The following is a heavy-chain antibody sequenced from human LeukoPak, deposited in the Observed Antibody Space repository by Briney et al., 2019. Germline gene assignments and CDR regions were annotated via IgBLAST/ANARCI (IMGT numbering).Heavy chain of an antibody. CDR3: ARGGRIGLFPFDY. V-gene: IGHV3-7*01. J-gene: IGHJ4*02. CDR1: GFTFSSYW. CDR2: IKQDGSEE. Sequence: PGGSLRLSCAASGFTFSSYWMSWVRQAPGKGLEWVANIKQDGSEEYYVDSVKGRFTISRDNAKNSLYLQMNSLRAEDTAVYYCARGGRIGLFPFDYWGQGTLVTVSS. D-gene: IGHD2-21*01.